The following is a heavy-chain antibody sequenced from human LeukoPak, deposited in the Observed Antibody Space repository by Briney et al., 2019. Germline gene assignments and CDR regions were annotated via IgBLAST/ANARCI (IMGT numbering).Heavy chain of an antibody. V-gene: IGHV3-21*01. J-gene: IGHJ6*03. Sequence: KAGGSLRLSCAASGLTFSSYSMNWVRQAPGKGLEWVSSISSSSSYIYYADSVKGRFTISRDNAKNSLYLQMNSLRAEDTAVYYCARVAWNPGYYYMDVWGKGTTVTVSS. CDR1: GLTFSSYS. D-gene: IGHD1-1*01. CDR2: ISSSSSYI. CDR3: ARVAWNPGYYYMDV.